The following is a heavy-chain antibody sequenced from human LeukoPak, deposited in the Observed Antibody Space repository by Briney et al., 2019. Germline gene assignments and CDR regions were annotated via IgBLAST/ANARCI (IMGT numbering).Heavy chain of an antibody. V-gene: IGHV3-49*04. CDR3: TREPPEQWLAHHHFDY. CDR1: GFTFGDYA. J-gene: IGHJ4*02. Sequence: GGSLRLSCTASGFTFGDYAMSWVRQAPGKGLEWVGFIRSKAYGGTTEYAASVKGRFTISRDDSKSIAYLQMNSLKTEDTAVYYCTREPPEQWLAHHHFDYWGQGTLVTVSS. D-gene: IGHD6-19*01. CDR2: IRSKAYGGTT.